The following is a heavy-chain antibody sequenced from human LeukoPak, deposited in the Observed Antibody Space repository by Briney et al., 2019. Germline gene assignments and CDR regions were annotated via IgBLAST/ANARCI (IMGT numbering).Heavy chain of an antibody. J-gene: IGHJ4*02. D-gene: IGHD6-13*01. V-gene: IGHV3-53*01. CDR2: IYSGGST. CDR1: GLTVSSSH. CDR3: ARRSPIAGAGPRRLED. Sequence: QPGGSLRLSCAASGLTVSSSHMSWVRQAPGKGLEWVSVIYSGGSTSYADSVKGRFIISRDNSKNTLYLQMNSLRAEDTAVYYCARRSPIAGAGPRRLEDGGQGTLVTVSS.